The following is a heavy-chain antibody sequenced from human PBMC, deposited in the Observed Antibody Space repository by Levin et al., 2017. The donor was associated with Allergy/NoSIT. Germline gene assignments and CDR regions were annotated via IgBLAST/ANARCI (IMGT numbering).Heavy chain of an antibody. V-gene: IGHV4-39*01. CDR2: IYYSGST. CDR1: GGSISSSSYY. J-gene: IGHJ4*02. CDR3: ARSYSSGWFNLGY. Sequence: SETLSLTCTVSGGSISSSSYYWGWIRQPPGKGLEWIGSIYYSGSTYYNPSLKSRVTISVDTSKNQFSLKLSSVTAADTAVYYCARSYSSGWFNLGYWGQGTLVTVSS. D-gene: IGHD6-19*01.